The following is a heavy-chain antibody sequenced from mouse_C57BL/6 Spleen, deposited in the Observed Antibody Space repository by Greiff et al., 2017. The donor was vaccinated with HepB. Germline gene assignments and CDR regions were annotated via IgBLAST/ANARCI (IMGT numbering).Heavy chain of an antibody. CDR1: GYTFTSYW. D-gene: IGHD2-1*01. CDR3: ARSGVDYGNLYYAMDY. V-gene: IGHV1-53*01. J-gene: IGHJ4*01. CDR2: INPSNGGT. Sequence: VQLQQPGTELVKPGASVKLSCKASGYTFTSYWMHWVKQRPGQGLEWIGNINPSNGGTNYNEKFKSKATLTVDKSSSTAYMQLSSLTSEDSAVYYCARSGVDYGNLYYAMDYWGQGTSVTVSS.